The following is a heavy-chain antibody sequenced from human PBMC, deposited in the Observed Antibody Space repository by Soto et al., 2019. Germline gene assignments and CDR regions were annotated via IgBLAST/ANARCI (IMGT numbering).Heavy chain of an antibody. V-gene: IGHV4-4*07. CDR3: ARAVTIAWSGYPPGYNWFDP. CDR1: GGSISSYY. D-gene: IGHD3-3*01. Sequence: SETLSLTCTVSGGSISSYYWSWIRQPAGKGLEWIGRIYTSGSTNYNPSLKSRVTMSVDTSKNQFSLKLSSVTAADTAVYYCARAVTIAWSGYPPGYNWFDPWVQGTLVTVSS. CDR2: IYTSGST. J-gene: IGHJ5*02.